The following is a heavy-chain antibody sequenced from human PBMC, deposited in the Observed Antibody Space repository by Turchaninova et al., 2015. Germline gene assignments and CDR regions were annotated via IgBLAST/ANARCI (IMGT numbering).Heavy chain of an antibody. V-gene: IGHV3-48*03. CDR2: ISTSGATR. Sequence: VQPGGSLRLSCVASGFTFSSYEMDWVRQAPGQGLEWISYISTSGATRKDADSVRGRFTVSRDNAKNSLFLQMNSLRADDTAVYYCAREVGLDAFDIWGQGAMVTVSS. J-gene: IGHJ3*02. CDR1: GFTFSSYE. CDR3: AREVGLDAFDI.